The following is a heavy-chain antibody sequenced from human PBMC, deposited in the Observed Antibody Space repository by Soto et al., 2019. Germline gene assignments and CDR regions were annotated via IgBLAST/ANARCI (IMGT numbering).Heavy chain of an antibody. D-gene: IGHD3-22*01. CDR2: ISACNGNT. CDR3: ARDEVYYDSSGYLRDYYYYYGMDV. Sequence: ASVKVSCKASGYTFTSYGISWVRQAPGQGLEWMGWISACNGNTNYAQKLQGRVTMTTDTSTSTAYMELRSLRSDDTAVYYCARDEVYYDSSGYLRDYYYYYGMDVWGQGTTVTVSS. V-gene: IGHV1-18*01. CDR1: GYTFTSYG. J-gene: IGHJ6*02.